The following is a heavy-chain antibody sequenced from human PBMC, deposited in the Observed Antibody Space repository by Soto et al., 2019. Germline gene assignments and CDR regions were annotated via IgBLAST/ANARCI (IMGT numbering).Heavy chain of an antibody. J-gene: IGHJ3*02. V-gene: IGHV5-10-1*01. CDR2: IDPSDSYT. D-gene: IGHD4-17*01. Sequence: PGECLKISCKTSGYRFTSDWISWVRQMPGKGLEWMGRIDPSDSYTNYSPSFQGHVTISADKSISTAYLQWSSLKASDTAMYYCTRDLDYGGNSDSIDIWGQGTMVTVSS. CDR1: GYRFTSDW. CDR3: TRDLDYGGNSDSIDI.